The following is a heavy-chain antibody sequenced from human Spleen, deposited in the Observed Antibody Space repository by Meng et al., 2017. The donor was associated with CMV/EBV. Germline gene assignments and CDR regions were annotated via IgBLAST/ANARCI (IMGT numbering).Heavy chain of an antibody. V-gene: IGHV3-23*01. Sequence: GFTFSSQAMGWVRQAPGKGLEWVSGISGSGGSTDYVDSVKGRFTISRDNPKNTLYLQMNSLRAEDTAVYYCAKGRDVDMTATTPHDYWGQGTLVTVSS. D-gene: IGHD5-12*01. CDR3: AKGRDVDMTATTPHDY. CDR1: GFTFSSQA. CDR2: ISGSGGST. J-gene: IGHJ4*02.